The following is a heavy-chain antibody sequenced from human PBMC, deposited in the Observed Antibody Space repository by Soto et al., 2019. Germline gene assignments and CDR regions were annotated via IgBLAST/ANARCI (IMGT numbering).Heavy chain of an antibody. V-gene: IGHV5-51*03. J-gene: IGHJ6*02. CDR2: IYPDESDT. CDR1: GYSFTKYW. CDR3: VRMGFSGGGYLSYYYYGMDI. D-gene: IGHD5-12*01. Sequence: EVQLVQSGAEVKEPGESLKISCKGSGYSFTKYWIGWVRQMPGKGLEWMAIIYPDESDTRYSPSFQGQVTISADNSISNAYLQWSSLKASDTAMYYCVRMGFSGGGYLSYYYYGMDIWGQGTTVTVSS.